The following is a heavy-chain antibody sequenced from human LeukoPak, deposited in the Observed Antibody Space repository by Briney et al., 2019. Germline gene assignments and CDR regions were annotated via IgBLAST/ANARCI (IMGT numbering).Heavy chain of an antibody. CDR1: GFTFSNYN. CDR3: ARDASRYCSGGNCYSGLLGYFDY. CDR2: ISRSSSTI. Sequence: GSLRLSCAASGFTFSNYNMNWVRRAPGKGLEWVSYISRSSSTIKYADSVKGRFTISRDNAKNSLYLQMNSLRAEDTAVYYCARDASRYCSGGNCYSGLLGYFDYWGQGTLVTVSS. D-gene: IGHD2-15*01. V-gene: IGHV3-48*01. J-gene: IGHJ4*02.